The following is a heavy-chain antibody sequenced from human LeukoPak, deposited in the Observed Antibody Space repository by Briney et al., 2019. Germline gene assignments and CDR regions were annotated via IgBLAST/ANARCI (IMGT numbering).Heavy chain of an antibody. CDR3: AHRQSRYYDSSGYYPYYYYMDV. D-gene: IGHD3-22*01. CDR1: GFSLSTSGVG. V-gene: IGHV2-5*02. CDR2: IYWDVDK. Sequence: SGPTLVKPTQTLTLTCTFSGFSLSTSGVGVGWIHQPPGKALEWLALIYWDVDKRYSPSLKSRLTITKDTSKNQVVLTMTNMDPVDTATYYCAHRQSRYYDSSGYYPYYYYMDVWGKGTTVTVSS. J-gene: IGHJ6*03.